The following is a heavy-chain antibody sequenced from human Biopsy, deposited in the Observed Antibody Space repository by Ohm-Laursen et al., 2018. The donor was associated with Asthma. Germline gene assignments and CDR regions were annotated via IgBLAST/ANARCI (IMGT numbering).Heavy chain of an antibody. V-gene: IGHV3-30*18. CDR2: ILSDGRDK. CDR1: GFTFSSYG. Sequence: SLRLSCAASGFTFSSYGMHWVRQAPGKGLEWVAVILSDGRDKYYADSVKGRFTISRDNSKNTLYLHMHSLRAEDTAVYFCAKDRVRNNSAYYFDYWGQGTLVTVSS. CDR3: AKDRVRNNSAYYFDY. J-gene: IGHJ4*02. D-gene: IGHD6-25*01.